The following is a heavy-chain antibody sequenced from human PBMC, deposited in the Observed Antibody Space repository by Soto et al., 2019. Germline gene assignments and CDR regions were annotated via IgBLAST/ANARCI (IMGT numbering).Heavy chain of an antibody. CDR1: GGTFSNYP. J-gene: IGHJ2*01. CDR3: ARGNHRWLQLWYFDL. D-gene: IGHD5-12*01. CDR2: IIPIFGTV. V-gene: IGHV1-69*05. Sequence: QVQLVQSGAEVKKPGSSVKVSCKASGGTFSNYPISWVRQAPGQGLEWMGGIIPIFGTVNYAQKFQGRVTITSHESTSTAYRELSSLRSEDTAVYYCARGNHRWLQLWYFDLWGRGTLVTVSS.